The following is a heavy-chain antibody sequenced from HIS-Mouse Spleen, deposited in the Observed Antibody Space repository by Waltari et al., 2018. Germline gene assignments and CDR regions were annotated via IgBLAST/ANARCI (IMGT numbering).Heavy chain of an antibody. D-gene: IGHD6-13*01. CDR1: GGSISSSSSD. CDR3: AREIPYSSSWYDWYFDL. Sequence: QLQLQESGPGLVKPSETLSLPCPVSGGSISSSSSDWGWLRQPPGKGLEWIGSIYYSGSTYYNPSLKSRVTISVDTSKNQFSLKLSSVTAADTAVYYCAREIPYSSSWYDWYFDLWGRGTLVTVSS. V-gene: IGHV4-39*07. CDR2: IYYSGST. J-gene: IGHJ2*01.